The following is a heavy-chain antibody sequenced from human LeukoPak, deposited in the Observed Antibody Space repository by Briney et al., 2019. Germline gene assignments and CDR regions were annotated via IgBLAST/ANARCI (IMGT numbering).Heavy chain of an antibody. Sequence: SETLSLTCTVSGGSISSGNYYWAWIRQSPGKGLEWLASSHYSGSAYDNPSLKSRALVSEDTSKNQFSLKLRSVTAADTGVYFCARSLHDTLTGFHWLDPWGQGTLVIVSS. CDR1: GGSISSGNYY. CDR3: ARSLHDTLTGFHWLDP. D-gene: IGHD3-9*01. CDR2: SHYSGSA. J-gene: IGHJ5*02. V-gene: IGHV4-39*01.